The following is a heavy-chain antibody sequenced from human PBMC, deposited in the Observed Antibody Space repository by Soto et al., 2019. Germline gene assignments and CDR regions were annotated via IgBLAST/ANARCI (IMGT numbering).Heavy chain of an antibody. CDR3: ARGCSGGTNCFYFDF. J-gene: IGHJ4*02. CDR2: ISSDGSRK. CDR1: GFTFGNFG. D-gene: IGHD6-13*01. V-gene: IGHV3-30*03. Sequence: QVQLVESGGGVVQPGRSLRLSCAASGFTFGNFGIHWVRQAPGKGLEWVADISSDGSRKFYADSVKGRFTISRDNSKNTLYLQMNSLITEDTAVYFCARGCSGGTNCFYFDFWGQGILVTVSS.